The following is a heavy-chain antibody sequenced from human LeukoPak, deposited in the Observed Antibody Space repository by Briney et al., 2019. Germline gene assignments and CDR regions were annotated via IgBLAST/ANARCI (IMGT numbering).Heavy chain of an antibody. V-gene: IGHV4-4*07. CDR2: IYPSGNT. CDR3: ARDGVVTMELDY. Sequence: SETLSLTCSVSGGSISTYYWTWIRQPAGKGLEWIGRIYPSGNTNYNPSLKSRVTISLDTSKNQFSLNLRSATAADTAVYYCARDGVVTMELDYWGQGTLVTVSS. J-gene: IGHJ4*02. CDR1: GGSISTYY. D-gene: IGHD3-3*01.